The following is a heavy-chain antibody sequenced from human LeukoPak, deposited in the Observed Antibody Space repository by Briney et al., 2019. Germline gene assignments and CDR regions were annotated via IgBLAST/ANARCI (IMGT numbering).Heavy chain of an antibody. CDR3: ARDPCSGGSCYLQH. V-gene: IGHV3-30-3*01. D-gene: IGHD2-15*01. CDR2: ISYDGSNK. Sequence: GGSLRLSCAASGFTFSSYSMHWVRQAPGKGLEWVAGISYDGSNKYYVDTVKGRFTISRDNSKNTLYLQMNSLRAEDTAVYYCARDPCSGGSCYLQHWGQGTLVTVSS. J-gene: IGHJ1*01. CDR1: GFTFSSYS.